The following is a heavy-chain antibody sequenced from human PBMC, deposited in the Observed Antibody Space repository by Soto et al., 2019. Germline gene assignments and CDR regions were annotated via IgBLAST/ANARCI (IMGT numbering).Heavy chain of an antibody. V-gene: IGHV1-3*01. CDR2: INAGNGNT. D-gene: IGHD2-15*01. J-gene: IGHJ6*02. CDR1: GYTFTSYA. CDR3: AHRYCSGGSCYEDYYYGMDV. Sequence: QVQLGQSGAEVKKPGASVKVSCKASGYTFTSYAMHWVRQAPGQRLEWMGWINAGNGNTKYSQKFQGRVTITRDTSATTAYMELSSLRYEDTAVYYCAHRYCSGGSCYEDYYYGMDVWGQGTTVTVSS.